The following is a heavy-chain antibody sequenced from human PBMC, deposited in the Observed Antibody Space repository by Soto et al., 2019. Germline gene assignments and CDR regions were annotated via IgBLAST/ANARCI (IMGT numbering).Heavy chain of an antibody. J-gene: IGHJ4*02. CDR3: AGGDSGNKVQY. V-gene: IGHV4-31*03. D-gene: IGHD2-21*01. CDR1: GGSIGTGGC. Sequence: SETLSLTCTVSGGSIGTGGCWSWIRQHPAKGLEWIGFIVGGLTTSYNPSLKSRVTISADTSRSQFSLDLNSVTPADTAVYFCAGGDSGNKVQYWGQGMLVTVSS. CDR2: IVGGLTT.